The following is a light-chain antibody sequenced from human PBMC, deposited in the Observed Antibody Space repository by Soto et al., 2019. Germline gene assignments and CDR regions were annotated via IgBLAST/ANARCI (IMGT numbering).Light chain of an antibody. V-gene: IGKV3-15*01. Sequence: EIVMTQSPATLSVSPGERATLSCRASQSVSSNLAWYQQKPGQAPRLLIYGVSTRATGIPARFSGSGSGTEFTLAISSLQSEDFAVYYCEQYNDWSGTFGQGTKVEIK. J-gene: IGKJ1*01. CDR1: QSVSSN. CDR2: GVS. CDR3: EQYNDWSGT.